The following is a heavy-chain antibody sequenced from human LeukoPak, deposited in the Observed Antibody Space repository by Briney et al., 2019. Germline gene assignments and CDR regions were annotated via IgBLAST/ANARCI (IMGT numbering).Heavy chain of an antibody. J-gene: IGHJ4*02. CDR1: GYTFTGYY. D-gene: IGHD6-6*01. Sequence: ASVEVSCKASGYTFTGYYMHWVRQAPGQGLEWMGRINPNNGGTNYAQKFQGRVTMTRDTSISTAYMELSRLRSDDTAVYYCASNRAARPEDLDYWGQGTLVTVSS. CDR3: ASNRAARPEDLDY. CDR2: INPNNGGT. V-gene: IGHV1-2*06.